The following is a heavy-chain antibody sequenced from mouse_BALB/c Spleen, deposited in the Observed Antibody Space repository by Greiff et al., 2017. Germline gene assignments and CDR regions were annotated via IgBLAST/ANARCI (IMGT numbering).Heavy chain of an antibody. CDR1: GFTFNTYA. CDR3: VRPLYYRYDEGAWFAY. J-gene: IGHJ3*01. V-gene: IGHV10-1*02. D-gene: IGHD2-14*01. Sequence: EVQRVESGGGLVQPKGSLKLSCAASGFTFNTYAMNWVRQAPGKGLEWVARIRSKSNNYATYYADSVKDRFTISRDDSQNMLYLQMNNLKTEDTAMYYCVRPLYYRYDEGAWFAYWGQGTLVTVSA. CDR2: IRSKSNNYAT.